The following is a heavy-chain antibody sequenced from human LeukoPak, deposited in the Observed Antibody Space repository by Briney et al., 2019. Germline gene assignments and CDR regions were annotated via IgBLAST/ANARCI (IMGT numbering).Heavy chain of an antibody. CDR3: ARDFDGMDSSGYYY. Sequence: GASVKVSCKASGYTFTGYYMHWVRQAPGQGLEWMGWISAYNGNTNYAQKLQGRVTMTTDTSTSTAYMELRSLRSDDTAVYYCARDFDGMDSSGYYYWGQGTLVTVSS. D-gene: IGHD3-22*01. CDR2: ISAYNGNT. CDR1: GYTFTGYY. J-gene: IGHJ4*02. V-gene: IGHV1-18*04.